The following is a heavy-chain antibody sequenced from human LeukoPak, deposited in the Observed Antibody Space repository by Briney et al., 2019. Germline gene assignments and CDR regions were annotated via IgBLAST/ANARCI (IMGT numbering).Heavy chain of an antibody. CDR3: ASDQQLAISTY. D-gene: IGHD6-13*01. V-gene: IGHV3-48*01. Sequence: GGSLRLSCAASGFTFSSYAMSWVRQAPGKGLEWVSYISSTSSTIYYADSVKGRFTISRDNAKNSLYLQMNSLRAEDTAVFFCASDQQLAISTYGGQGTLLTVSS. CDR1: GFTFSSYA. CDR2: ISSTSSTI. J-gene: IGHJ1*01.